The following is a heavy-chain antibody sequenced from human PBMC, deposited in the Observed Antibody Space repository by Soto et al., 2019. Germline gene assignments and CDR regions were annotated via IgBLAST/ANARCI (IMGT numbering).Heavy chain of an antibody. V-gene: IGHV1-69*01. J-gene: IGHJ4*02. CDR3: AGASGGDGGGDDY. CDR1: GGTFSSYA. D-gene: IGHD1-26*01. Sequence: QVQLVQSGAEVKKPGSSVKVSCKASGGTFSSYAISWVRQAPGQGLEWMGGIIPIFGTANYAQKFQGRVTITGDEATSKAYMGLRSLRSEDPAVYCCAGASGGDGGGDDYWGQGTLVTVSS. CDR2: IIPIFGTA.